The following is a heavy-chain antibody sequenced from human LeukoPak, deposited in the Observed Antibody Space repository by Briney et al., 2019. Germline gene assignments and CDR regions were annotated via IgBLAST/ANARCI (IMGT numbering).Heavy chain of an antibody. V-gene: IGHV3-33*08. CDR2: IWYDGSNK. D-gene: IGHD2-15*01. J-gene: IGHJ4*02. CDR1: GLRFSNYW. CDR3: ARDYCSGGSCYSYDY. Sequence: GGSLRLSCGASGLRFSNYWMNWVRQAPGKGLEWVAVIWYDGSNKYYADSVKGRFTISRDNSKNTLYLQMNSLRAEDTAVYYCARDYCSGGSCYSYDYWGQGTLVTVSS.